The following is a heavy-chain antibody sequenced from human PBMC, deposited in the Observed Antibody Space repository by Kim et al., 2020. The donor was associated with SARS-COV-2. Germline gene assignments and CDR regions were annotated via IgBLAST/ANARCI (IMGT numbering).Heavy chain of an antibody. V-gene: IGHV3-11*01. Sequence: GGSLRLSCAASGFTFSDYYMNWIRQAPGKGLEWVSYINSRGSINYAADSVKGRFTISRDNAKTSEYLQMNSLSAETTALYYCMGGSRDGYNINYWGHGT. CDR1: GFTFSDYY. J-gene: IGHJ4*01. CDR3: MGGSRDGYNINY. CDR2: INSRGSIN. D-gene: IGHD5-12*01.